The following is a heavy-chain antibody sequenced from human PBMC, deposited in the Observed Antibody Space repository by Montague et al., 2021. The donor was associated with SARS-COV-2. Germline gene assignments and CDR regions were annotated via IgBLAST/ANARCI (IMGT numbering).Heavy chain of an antibody. J-gene: IGHJ6*02. CDR2: ST. D-gene: IGHD1-20*01. CDR3: VRDQGYTWNYYYYYGMDV. Sequence: STYYNPSLKSRVTISVDTSKNQFSLQLSSVTAADTAVYYCVRDQGYTWNYYYYYGMDVWVQGITVTVSS. V-gene: IGHV4-39*07.